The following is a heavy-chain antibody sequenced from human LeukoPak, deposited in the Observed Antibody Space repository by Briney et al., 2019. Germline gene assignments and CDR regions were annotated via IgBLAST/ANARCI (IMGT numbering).Heavy chain of an antibody. D-gene: IGHD3-3*01. Sequence: GGSLRLSCAASGFTFSSYAMSWVRQAPGKGLEWVSAISGSGGSTYYADSVKGRFTISRDNSKNTLYLQMNSLRAEDTAVCYCAKADGFLGYYFDYWGQGTLVTVSS. CDR1: GFTFSSYA. CDR2: ISGSGGST. J-gene: IGHJ4*02. CDR3: AKADGFLGYYFDY. V-gene: IGHV3-23*01.